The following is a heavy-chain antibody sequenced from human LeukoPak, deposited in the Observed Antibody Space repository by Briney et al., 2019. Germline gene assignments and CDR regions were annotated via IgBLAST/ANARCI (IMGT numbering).Heavy chain of an antibody. J-gene: IGHJ4*02. CDR2: VWYDGSNK. CDR1: GFTFSSFG. Sequence: GGSLRLSCAASGFTFSSFGMHWVRQAPGKGLEWVAVVWYDGSNKYYADSVKGRFTISRDNSKNTLYLQMNSLRAEDTAVYYCAKETYCGGDCYPGLIDYWGQGTLVTVSS. CDR3: AKETYCGGDCYPGLIDY. V-gene: IGHV3-33*06. D-gene: IGHD2-21*02.